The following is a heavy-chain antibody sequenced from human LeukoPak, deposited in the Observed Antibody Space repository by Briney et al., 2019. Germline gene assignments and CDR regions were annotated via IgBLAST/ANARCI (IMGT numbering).Heavy chain of an antibody. CDR3: ARCIGRHAYYYDSSGYLY. CDR2: IYYSGST. Sequence: PSETLSLTCTVSGGSISSSSYCWGWIRQPPGKGLEWIGNIYYSGSTYYNPSLKSRVTMSVDTSKNQFSLKLSSVTAADTAVYYCARCIGRHAYYYDSSGYLYWGQGTLVTVSS. V-gene: IGHV4-39*01. D-gene: IGHD3-22*01. J-gene: IGHJ4*02. CDR1: GGSISSSSYC.